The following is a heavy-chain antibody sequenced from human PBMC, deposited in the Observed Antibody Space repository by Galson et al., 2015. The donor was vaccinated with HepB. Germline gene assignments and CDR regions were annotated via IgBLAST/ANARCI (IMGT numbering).Heavy chain of an antibody. CDR1: GFTFSVHG. D-gene: IGHD3-3*01. CDR2: ISNDGTNK. J-gene: IGHJ4*02. CDR3: ARGEWPIDS. V-gene: IGHV3-30-3*01. Sequence: SLRLSCAASGFTFSVHGMHWVRQAPGKGLEWVALISNDGTNKYYADSVKGRFTISRDNSQNTVYLQMSRLRVEDAAVYYCARGEWPIDSWGQGTLVTVSS.